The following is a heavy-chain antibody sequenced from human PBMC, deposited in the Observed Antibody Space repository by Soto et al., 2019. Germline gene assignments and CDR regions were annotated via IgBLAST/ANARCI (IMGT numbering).Heavy chain of an antibody. CDR2: ISSDGRNK. CDR3: AKDLSPGSADYYFDY. J-gene: IGHJ4*02. CDR1: GFSFSTYG. Sequence: WGSLRLSCVASGFSFSTYGMRWFRQSPGKGLEWVAVISSDGRNKYYADSVKGRFTISRDNSKNTLFLQMNSLRAEDTAVYYCAKDLSPGSADYYFDYWGQGTLVTVSS. V-gene: IGHV3-30*18.